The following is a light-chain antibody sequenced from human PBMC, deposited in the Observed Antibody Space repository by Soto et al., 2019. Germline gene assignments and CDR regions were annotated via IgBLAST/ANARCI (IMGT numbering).Light chain of an antibody. Sequence: DIQMTQSPSTLSASVGDRVTMTFRASQSISSCVAWYQQKPGKAPKLLIYDASSLESGVPSRFSGSGSGTEFTLTISSLQPDDFATYYCQQYNSPWTFGQGTKVDIK. J-gene: IGKJ1*01. CDR1: QSISSC. V-gene: IGKV1-5*01. CDR2: DAS. CDR3: QQYNSPWT.